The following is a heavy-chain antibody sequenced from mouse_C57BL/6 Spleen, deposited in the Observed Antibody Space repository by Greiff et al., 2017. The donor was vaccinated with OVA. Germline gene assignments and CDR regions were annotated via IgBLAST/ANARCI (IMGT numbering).Heavy chain of an antibody. J-gene: IGHJ1*03. Sequence: EVQLQQSGPELVKPGASVKIPCKASGYTFTDYNMDWVKQSHGKSLEWIGDINPNNGGTIYNQKFKGKATLTVDKSSSTAYMELRSLTSEDTAVYYCARSRWYYGSSYWYFDVWGTGTTVTVSS. CDR3: ARSRWYYGSSYWYFDV. D-gene: IGHD1-1*01. V-gene: IGHV1-18*01. CDR2: INPNNGGT. CDR1: GYTFTDYN.